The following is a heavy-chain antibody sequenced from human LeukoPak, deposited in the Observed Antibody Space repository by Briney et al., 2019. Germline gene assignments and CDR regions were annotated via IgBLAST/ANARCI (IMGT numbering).Heavy chain of an antibody. Sequence: PSETLSLTCTVSGASISSGSHYWSWIRQPAGKGLEWIGRLYVSSDTTYNPSLKSRVTISADTSKNQFSLKLSSVTGAETAVYYCARDWYSSSLDNWFDPWGQGILVTVSS. CDR3: ARDWYSSSLDNWFDP. J-gene: IGHJ5*02. D-gene: IGHD6-13*01. CDR2: LYVSSDT. CDR1: GASISSGSHY. V-gene: IGHV4-61*02.